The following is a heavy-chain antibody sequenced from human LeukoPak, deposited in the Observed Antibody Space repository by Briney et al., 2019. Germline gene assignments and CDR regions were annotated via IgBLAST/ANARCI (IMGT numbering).Heavy chain of an antibody. V-gene: IGHV1-46*01. CDR3: AREIGPIQLHLWGSAFDY. Sequence: ASVKVSCKASGYTFTNYYFHWVRQAPGQGLEWVGIINPSGGSTSYAQKFQGRVTMTRDTPTSTVYMKLSSLRSEDTAVYYCAREIGPIQLHLWGSAFDYWGQGTLVTVSS. D-gene: IGHD5-18*01. CDR2: INPSGGST. CDR1: GYTFTNYY. J-gene: IGHJ4*02.